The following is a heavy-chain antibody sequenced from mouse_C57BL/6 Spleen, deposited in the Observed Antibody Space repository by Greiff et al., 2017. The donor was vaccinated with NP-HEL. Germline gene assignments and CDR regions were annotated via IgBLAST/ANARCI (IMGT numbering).Heavy chain of an antibody. CDR2: INPSSGYT. Sequence: QVQLQQPGTELVKPGASVKLSCKASGYTFTSYWMHWVKQRPGQGLEWIGYINPSSGYTKYNQKFKDKATLTADKSSSTAYMQLSSLTYEDSAVYYCAKTAQATAWFAYWGQGTLVTVSA. D-gene: IGHD3-2*02. CDR1: GYTFTSYW. CDR3: AKTAQATAWFAY. V-gene: IGHV1-7*01. J-gene: IGHJ3*01.